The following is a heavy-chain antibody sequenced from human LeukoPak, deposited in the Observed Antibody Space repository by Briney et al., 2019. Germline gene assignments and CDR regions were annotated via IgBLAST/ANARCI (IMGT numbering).Heavy chain of an antibody. CDR2: ISAYNGNT. CDR3: ARNGGYCSGGSCAYYFDY. V-gene: IGHV1-18*01. Sequence: ASVKVSCKASGYTFTSYGISWVRQAPGQGLEWMGWISAYNGNTNCAQKLQGRVTMTTGTSTSTAYMELRSLRSDDTAVYYCARNGGYCSGGSCAYYFDYWGQGTLVTVSS. J-gene: IGHJ4*02. D-gene: IGHD2-15*01. CDR1: GYTFTSYG.